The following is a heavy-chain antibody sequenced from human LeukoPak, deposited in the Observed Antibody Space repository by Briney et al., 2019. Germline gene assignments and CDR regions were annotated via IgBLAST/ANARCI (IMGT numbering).Heavy chain of an antibody. CDR3: STSRGTSYYFDY. CDR2: IYYSGST. V-gene: IGHV4-39*01. D-gene: IGHD1-26*01. CDR1: GGSISSSSYY. J-gene: IGHJ4*02. Sequence: SETLSLTCTVSGGSISSSSYYCGWIRQPPGKGLERIGTIYYSGSTYYSPSLKSRVTISVDTSNNQFSLRLSSVTAADTALYYCSTSRGTSYYFDYWGLGTLVTVSS.